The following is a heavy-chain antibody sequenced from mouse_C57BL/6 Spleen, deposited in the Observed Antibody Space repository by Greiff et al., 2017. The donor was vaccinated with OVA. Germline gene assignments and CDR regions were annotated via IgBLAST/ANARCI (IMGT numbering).Heavy chain of an antibody. CDR1: GYTFTGYW. D-gene: IGHD2-14*01. CDR3: ARGMYYAYGWFDD. CDR2: ILPASGGT. Sequence: VQLQQSGAELMKPGASVKLSCKATGYTFTGYWIEWVKQRPGHGLEWIGEILPASGGTNYNQKFKGKATFTADKSSNTAYMQLSSLTTEDSAIYYCARGMYYAYGWFDDWGKGTLVTVSA. J-gene: IGHJ3*01. V-gene: IGHV1-9*01.